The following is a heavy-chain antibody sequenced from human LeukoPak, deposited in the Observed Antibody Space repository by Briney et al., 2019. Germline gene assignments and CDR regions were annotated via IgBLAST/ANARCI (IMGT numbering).Heavy chain of an antibody. J-gene: IGHJ4*02. CDR1: GYTFTSYA. Sequence: ASVKVSCKASGYTFTSYAITWVGQAPGQGLEWMGWISAYNGNTNYAPNLQGRVTMTTDTSTSTAYMELKSLRSDDTAVYYCASFSPTTVTFDYWGQGTLVTVSS. V-gene: IGHV1-18*01. CDR3: ASFSPTTVTFDY. D-gene: IGHD2-21*02. CDR2: ISAYNGNT.